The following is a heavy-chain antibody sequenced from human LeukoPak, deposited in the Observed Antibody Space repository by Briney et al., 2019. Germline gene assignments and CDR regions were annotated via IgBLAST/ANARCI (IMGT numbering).Heavy chain of an antibody. CDR1: GYSITSYW. Sequence: GESLKISCKGSGYSITSYWIAWVRQMPGKGLEWMGIIYPGDSDTRYSPSFQGQVTISADKSINTAYLQWSSLKASDTAMYYCARHVGYASSSSPMGYWGQGTLVTVSS. D-gene: IGHD6-6*01. V-gene: IGHV5-51*01. CDR2: IYPGDSDT. CDR3: ARHVGYASSSSPMGY. J-gene: IGHJ4*02.